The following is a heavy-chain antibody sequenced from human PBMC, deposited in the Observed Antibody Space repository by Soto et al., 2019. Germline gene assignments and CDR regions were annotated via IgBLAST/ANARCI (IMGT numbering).Heavy chain of an antibody. J-gene: IGHJ6*02. D-gene: IGHD2-2*01. V-gene: IGHV3-23*01. Sequence: GGSLRLSCAASGFTFSSCAMGWVRQAPGKGLEWVSGISGNGGSTYCADSVKGRFTISRDTSKNTLYLQMDSLGAEDTAIYYCAKSGQSSWANMDVWGQGTTVTVSS. CDR3: AKSGQSSWANMDV. CDR1: GFTFSSCA. CDR2: ISGNGGST.